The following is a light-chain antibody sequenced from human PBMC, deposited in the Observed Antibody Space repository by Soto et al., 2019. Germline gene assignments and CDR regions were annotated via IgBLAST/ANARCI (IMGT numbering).Light chain of an antibody. Sequence: QSVLTQPPSVSAAPGQMVTISCSGSSSNIGINYVSWYQQLPGTAPKLLIYDNNKRPSGIPDRFSGSKSGTSATLGITGLQTGDEADYYCGTWDSSLSAGVFGGGTKVTVL. J-gene: IGLJ3*02. CDR1: SSNIGINY. CDR2: DNN. V-gene: IGLV1-51*01. CDR3: GTWDSSLSAGV.